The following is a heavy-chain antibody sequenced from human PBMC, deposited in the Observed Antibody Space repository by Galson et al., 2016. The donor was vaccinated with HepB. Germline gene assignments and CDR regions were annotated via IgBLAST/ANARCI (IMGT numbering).Heavy chain of an antibody. Sequence: ETLSLTRTVSGGSISSSSYYWGRIRQPPGQGLEWLGSIYYSGSTYYNQTLKSRVTISVDTSKNQFSLKLSSVTAAATALYYCAGHPRGGYGMDVWGQGTTVTVSS. CDR3: AGHPRGGYGMDV. CDR2: IYYSGST. V-gene: IGHV4-39*01. J-gene: IGHJ6*02. D-gene: IGHD3-10*01. CDR1: GGSISSSSYY.